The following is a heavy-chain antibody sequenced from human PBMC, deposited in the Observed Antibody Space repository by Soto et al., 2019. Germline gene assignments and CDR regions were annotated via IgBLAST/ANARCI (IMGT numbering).Heavy chain of an antibody. J-gene: IGHJ3*02. Sequence: GGSLRLSCAASGFTFDDYGMSWVRQAPGKGLEWVSGINWNGGSTGYADSVKGRFTISRDNAKNSLYLQMNSLRAEDTALYHCAIVNSGSYYAFDIWGQGTMVTVSS. CDR1: GFTFDDYG. D-gene: IGHD1-26*01. V-gene: IGHV3-20*01. CDR2: INWNGGST. CDR3: AIVNSGSYYAFDI.